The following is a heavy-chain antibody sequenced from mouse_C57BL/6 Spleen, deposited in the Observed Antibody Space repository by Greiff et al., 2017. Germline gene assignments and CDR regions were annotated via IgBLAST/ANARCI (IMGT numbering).Heavy chain of an antibody. J-gene: IGHJ3*01. CDR3: ARRGGSSYLAWFAY. Sequence: QVQLQQPGAELVRPGSSVKLSCKASGYTFTSYWMDWVKQRPGQGLEWIGNIYPSDSETHYNQKFKDKATLTVDKSSSTAYMQLSSLTSEDSAVYYCARRGGSSYLAWFAYWGQGTLVTVSA. V-gene: IGHV1-61*01. CDR1: GYTFTSYW. D-gene: IGHD1-1*01. CDR2: IYPSDSET.